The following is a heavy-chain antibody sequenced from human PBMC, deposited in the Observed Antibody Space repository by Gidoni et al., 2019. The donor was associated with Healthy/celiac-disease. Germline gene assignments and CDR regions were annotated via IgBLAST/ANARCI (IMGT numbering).Heavy chain of an antibody. CDR3: AREDDSSGFY. D-gene: IGHD3-22*01. CDR2: ISYDGSNK. CDR1: GFTFRSYA. V-gene: IGHV3-30-3*01. Sequence: QVQLVESGGGVVQPGRSLRLSCAASGFTFRSYAMHWVRQAPGKGLEWVAVISYDGSNKYYADSVKGRFTISRDNSKNTLYLQMNSLRAEDTAVYYCAREDDSSGFYWGQGTLVTVSS. J-gene: IGHJ4*02.